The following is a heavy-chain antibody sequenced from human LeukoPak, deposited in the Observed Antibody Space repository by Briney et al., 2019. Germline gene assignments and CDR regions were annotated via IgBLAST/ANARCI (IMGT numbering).Heavy chain of an antibody. CDR3: AASTVGALDY. J-gene: IGHJ4*02. Sequence: PSETLSLICTVSGGSFSNYYWSWIRQPPGKGLEWIAYIYYSGSTNYNPSLKSRVTISVDTSKNQFSLKLSSVTAADTAVYYCAASTVGALDYWGQGTLVTVSS. D-gene: IGHD1-26*01. CDR2: IYYSGST. V-gene: IGHV4-59*01. CDR1: GGSFSNYY.